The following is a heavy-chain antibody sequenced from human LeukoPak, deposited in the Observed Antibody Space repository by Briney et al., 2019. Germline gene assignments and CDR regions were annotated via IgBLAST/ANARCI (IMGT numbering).Heavy chain of an antibody. CDR2: ISASGSKT. J-gene: IGHJ4*02. D-gene: IGHD3-3*01. CDR3: RTYDFWSGYYSISH. CDR1: GSTLSSCA. V-gene: IGHV3-23*01. Sequence: PGGSLRLSCAAAGSTLSSCAMSWVRQAPGKGLKWVSGISASGSKTYSVDSVKGRFAISRDKSESTLHLHMSSLRGEDTAVYYYRTYDFWSGYYSISHWGQGPLVTVSS.